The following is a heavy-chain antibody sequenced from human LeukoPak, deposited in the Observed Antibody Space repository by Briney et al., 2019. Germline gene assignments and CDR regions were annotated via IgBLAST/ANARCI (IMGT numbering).Heavy chain of an antibody. J-gene: IGHJ6*03. Sequence: SETLSLTCTVSGGSISNYHWSWIRQPPGKALEWIGYIYYSGSTNYNPSLKSRVTISVDTSKNQFSLNLNSVTAADTAVYYCARGGDGSSSYYYYYYMDVWGKGTTVTVSS. CDR2: IYYSGST. CDR1: GGSISNYH. D-gene: IGHD6-6*01. CDR3: ARGGDGSSSYYYYYYMDV. V-gene: IGHV4-59*01.